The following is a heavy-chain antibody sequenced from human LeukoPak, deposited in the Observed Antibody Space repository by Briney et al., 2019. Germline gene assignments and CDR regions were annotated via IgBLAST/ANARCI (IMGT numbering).Heavy chain of an antibody. D-gene: IGHD3-22*01. CDR1: GFTFSSYA. CDR2: ISGSGGDT. J-gene: IGHJ4*02. Sequence: PGGSLRLSCAASGFTFSSYAMSWVRQAPGKGLEWVSAISGSGGDTYYADSVKGRFTISRDNSKNTLYLQLNSLRAEDTAVYYCAREAHSTRGRHTLMILVDYWGQGPLVTVSS. CDR3: AREAHSTRGRHTLMILVDY. V-gene: IGHV3-23*01.